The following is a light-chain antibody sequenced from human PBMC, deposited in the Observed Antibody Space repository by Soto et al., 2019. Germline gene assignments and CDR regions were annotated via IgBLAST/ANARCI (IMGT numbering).Light chain of an antibody. J-gene: IGKJ3*01. CDR3: QQYGSSPWT. Sequence: EIVLTQSPGILSVSPGERATLSCRASQSISGTFLAWYQHQPGQAPRLLIHDTSTRATTIPDRFSGSGSGTDLSLTISRMEPVDLAVYYCQQYGSSPWTFGPGTRVHIK. V-gene: IGKV3-20*01. CDR2: DTS. CDR1: QSISGTF.